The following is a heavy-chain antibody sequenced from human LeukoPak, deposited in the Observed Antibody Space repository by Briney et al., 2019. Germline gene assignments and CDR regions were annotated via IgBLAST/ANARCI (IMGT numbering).Heavy chain of an antibody. Sequence: SETLSLTCAVSGGSISSYYWSWIRQPPGKGLEWIAYISDIGGTNYNPSLKSRVTISLDTSKNQFSLKLSSVTAADTAVYYCAGHHPRNTVDFWGQGTLVTVSS. CDR1: GGSISSYY. CDR2: ISDIGGT. D-gene: IGHD2/OR15-2a*01. CDR3: AGHHPRNTVDF. J-gene: IGHJ4*02. V-gene: IGHV4-59*08.